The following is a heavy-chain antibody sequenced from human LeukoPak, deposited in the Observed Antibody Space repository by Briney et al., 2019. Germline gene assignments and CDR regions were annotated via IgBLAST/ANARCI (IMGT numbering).Heavy chain of an antibody. CDR2: ISYDGSNK. V-gene: IGHV3-30*03. Sequence: PGGSLRLSCAASGFTFSSYGMHWVRQAPGKGLEWVAVISYDGSNKYYADSVKGRFTISRDNSKNTLYLQVNSLRAEDTAVYYCARDLARVVVNYGMDVWGQGTTVTVSS. CDR1: GFTFSSYG. D-gene: IGHD3-22*01. J-gene: IGHJ6*02. CDR3: ARDLARVVVNYGMDV.